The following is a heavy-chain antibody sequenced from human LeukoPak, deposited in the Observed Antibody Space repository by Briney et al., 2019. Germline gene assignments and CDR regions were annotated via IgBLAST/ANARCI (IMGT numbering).Heavy chain of an antibody. Sequence: GGSLRLSCAASGFTFSSYWMSWVRQAPGKGLEWVANIKQDGSEKYYVDSVKGRFTISRDNAKNSLYLQMNSLRAEDTAVYYCARLIVVVITTENWFDPWGQGTLVTVSS. J-gene: IGHJ5*02. CDR2: IKQDGSEK. V-gene: IGHV3-7*01. CDR1: GFTFSSYW. D-gene: IGHD3-22*01. CDR3: ARLIVVVITTENWFDP.